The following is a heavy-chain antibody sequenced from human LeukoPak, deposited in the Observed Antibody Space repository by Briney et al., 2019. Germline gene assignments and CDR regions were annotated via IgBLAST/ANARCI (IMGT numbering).Heavy chain of an antibody. J-gene: IGHJ4*02. Sequence: PGGSLRLSCAASGFTFSSYWMHWVRQAPGKGLVWVSRINSVGSGTSYADSVKGRFTISRDNAKNTLYLQMNSLRDEDTAVYYCARVWQDYSGVDYWGQGTLVTVSS. CDR3: ARVWQDYSGVDY. D-gene: IGHD2-21*01. CDR2: INSVGSGT. CDR1: GFTFSSYW. V-gene: IGHV3-74*01.